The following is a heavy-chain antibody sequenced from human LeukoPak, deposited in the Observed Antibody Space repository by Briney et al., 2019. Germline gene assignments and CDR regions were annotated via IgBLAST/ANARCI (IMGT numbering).Heavy chain of an antibody. D-gene: IGHD3-22*01. Sequence: SETLSLTCAVSGYSISSGYYWGWIRQPPGKGLEWIGSIYHSGSTYYNPSLKSRVTISVDTSKNQFSLKLSSVTAADRAVYYCSHGYDSSGYYFDYWGQGTLVTVSS. CDR1: GYSISSGYY. CDR3: SHGYDSSGYYFDY. V-gene: IGHV4-38-2*01. CDR2: IYHSGST. J-gene: IGHJ4*02.